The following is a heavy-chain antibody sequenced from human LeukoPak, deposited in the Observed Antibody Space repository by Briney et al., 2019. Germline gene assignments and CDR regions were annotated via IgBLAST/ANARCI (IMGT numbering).Heavy chain of an antibody. V-gene: IGHV3-7*01. J-gene: IGHJ4*02. CDR1: GFTFSSYW. D-gene: IGHD3-3*01. Sequence: PGGSLRLSCAASGFTFSSYWMSWVRQAPGKGLEWVANIKQDGGEKYYVDSVKGRFTISRDNAKNSLYLQMTSLRAEDTAVYYCARVERVVSFSVYFDYWGPGILVTVSS. CDR2: IKQDGGEK. CDR3: ARVERVVSFSVYFDY.